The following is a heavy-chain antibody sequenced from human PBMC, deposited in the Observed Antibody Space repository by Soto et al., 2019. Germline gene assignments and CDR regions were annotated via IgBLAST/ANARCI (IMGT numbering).Heavy chain of an antibody. J-gene: IGHJ5*02. Sequence: SETLSLTXTXSGGSLSRIGYYWSWIRQRPVXXLEWVGYISNSGSTYYNPSLKSRVAMSIDTSKNHVSLTLASLTAADTAVYYCATSVQMATIPDLWGQGTLVTVSS. CDR3: ATSVQMATIPDL. CDR2: ISNSGST. CDR1: GGSLSRIGYY. D-gene: IGHD5-12*01. V-gene: IGHV4-31*03.